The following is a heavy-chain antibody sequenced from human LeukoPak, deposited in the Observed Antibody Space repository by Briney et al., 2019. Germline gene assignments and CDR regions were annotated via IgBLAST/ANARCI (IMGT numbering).Heavy chain of an antibody. J-gene: IGHJ4*02. Sequence: SEPLSLTCTVSGGSISSSNYYWGWIRQPPGKGLEWIGIIYSSGPTYYNPSLKSRVTISVDTSKNQFSLKLSSVTAADTSLYYCARTSKVGAAHYFDYWGQGTLVSVSS. D-gene: IGHD1-26*01. CDR2: IYSSGPT. CDR3: ARTSKVGAAHYFDY. CDR1: GGSISSSNYY. V-gene: IGHV4-39*01.